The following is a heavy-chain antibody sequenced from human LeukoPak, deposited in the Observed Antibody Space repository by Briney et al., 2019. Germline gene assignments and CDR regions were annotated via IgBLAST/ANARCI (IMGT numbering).Heavy chain of an antibody. CDR3: ATVLRIRNYYYGMDV. D-gene: IGHD2/OR15-2a*01. CDR2: INAGNGNT. Sequence: ASVKVSCKASGYTFTSYAMHWVRQAPGQRLEWMGWINAGNGNTKYSQKFQGRVTMTEDTSTDTAYMELSSLRSEDTAVYYCATVLRIRNYYYGMDVWGQGTTVTVSS. J-gene: IGHJ6*02. V-gene: IGHV1-3*01. CDR1: GYTFTSYA.